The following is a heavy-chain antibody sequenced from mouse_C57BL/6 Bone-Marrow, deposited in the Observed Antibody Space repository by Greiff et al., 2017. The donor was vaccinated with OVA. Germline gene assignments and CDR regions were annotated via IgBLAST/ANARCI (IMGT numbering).Heavy chain of an antibody. D-gene: IGHD2-3*01. CDR2: ISDGGSYT. CDR1: GFTFSSYA. V-gene: IGHV5-4*03. Sequence: EVKLVESGGGLVKPGGSLKLSCAASGFTFSSYAMSWVRQTPEKRLEWVATISDGGSYTYYPDNVKGRFTISRDNAKNNLYLQMSHLKSEDTAMYYCARALYDSFDYWGQGTTLTVSS. CDR3: ARALYDSFDY. J-gene: IGHJ2*01.